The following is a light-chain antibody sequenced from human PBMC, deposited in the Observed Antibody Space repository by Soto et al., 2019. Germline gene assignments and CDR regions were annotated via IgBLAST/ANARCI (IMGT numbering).Light chain of an antibody. J-gene: IGKJ5*01. V-gene: IGKV1-39*01. CDR2: GAS. Sequence: DIQMTQSPSFLSSSVGDIFTISCRASEGIGKHLNWYQQKPGKAPKFLIYGASTLQSGVPSRFTGSGSGTDFTLTVNSLQAEDFATYYCQQSYTSPTTFGQGTRLEI. CDR1: EGIGKH. CDR3: QQSYTSPTT.